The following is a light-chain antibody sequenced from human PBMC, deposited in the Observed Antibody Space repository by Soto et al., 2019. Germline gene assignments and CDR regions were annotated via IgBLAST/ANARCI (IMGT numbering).Light chain of an antibody. CDR1: SSDVGSYNL. CDR3: SSYAGRVV. V-gene: IGLV2-23*01. Sequence: QSALTQPASVSGSPGQSITISCTGTSSDVGSYNLVSWYQQHPGKAPKLMIYEGTNRPSGVSNRFSGSKSGNTASLTISGLPAEDEAHYYCSSYAGRVVFGGGTQLTVL. J-gene: IGLJ2*01. CDR2: EGT.